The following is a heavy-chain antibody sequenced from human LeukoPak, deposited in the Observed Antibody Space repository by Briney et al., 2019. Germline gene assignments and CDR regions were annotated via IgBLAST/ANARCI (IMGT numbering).Heavy chain of an antibody. J-gene: IGHJ6*03. CDR2: IYYSGST. D-gene: IGHD2-15*01. CDR1: GGSISSSSYY. V-gene: IGHV4-39*07. CDR3: AGAKAAYYYYYYMDV. Sequence: PSETLSLTCTVSGGSISSSSYYWGWIRQPPGKGLEWIGSIYYSGSTSYNPSLKSRVTISVDTSKNQFSLRLSSVTAADTAVYYCAGAKAAYYYYYYMDVWGKGTTVTVSS.